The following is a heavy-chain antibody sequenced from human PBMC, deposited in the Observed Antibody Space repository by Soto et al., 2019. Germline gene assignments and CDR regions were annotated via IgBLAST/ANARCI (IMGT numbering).Heavy chain of an antibody. CDR1: GGSISGGGYY. D-gene: IGHD2-15*01. CDR3: ARDRAQTYCSGGSCYSGEGFDY. CDR2: IYYSGST. J-gene: IGHJ4*02. V-gene: IGHV4-31*03. Sequence: SETLSLTCTVSGGSISGGGYYWSWIRQHPGKGLEWIGYIYYSGSTYYNPSLKSRVTISVDTSKNQFSLKLSSVTAADTAVYYCARDRAQTYCSGGSCYSGEGFDYWGQGTLVTVSS.